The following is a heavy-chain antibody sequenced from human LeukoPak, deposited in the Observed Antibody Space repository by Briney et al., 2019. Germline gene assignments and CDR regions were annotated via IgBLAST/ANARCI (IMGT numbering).Heavy chain of an antibody. CDR2: ISYDGSNK. CDR1: GLTLSSYG. V-gene: IGHV3-30*18. CDR3: AKDRSSGWYSFQH. D-gene: IGHD6-19*01. J-gene: IGHJ1*01. Sequence: PRGAPRLSRVATGLTLSSYGVHWVRQAPGKGLEVGAVISYDGSNKYYADSVKGRFTISRDNSKNTLYLQMNSLRPEDTAVYYCAKDRSSGWYSFQHWGQGTLVSVSS.